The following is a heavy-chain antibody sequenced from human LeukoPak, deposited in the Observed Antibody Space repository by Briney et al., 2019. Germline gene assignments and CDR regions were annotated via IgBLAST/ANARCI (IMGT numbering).Heavy chain of an antibody. CDR3: ARVGRNYDFWSGYWASDYYMDV. CDR2: IKQDGSEK. D-gene: IGHD3-3*01. CDR1: GFTFSSYW. J-gene: IGHJ6*03. V-gene: IGHV3-7*01. Sequence: GALRLSCAASGFTFSSYWMSWVRQAPGKGLEWVANIKQDGSEKYYVDPVKGRFTISRDNAKNSLYLQMNSLRAEDTAVYYCARVGRNYDFWSGYWASDYYMDVWGKGTTVTVSS.